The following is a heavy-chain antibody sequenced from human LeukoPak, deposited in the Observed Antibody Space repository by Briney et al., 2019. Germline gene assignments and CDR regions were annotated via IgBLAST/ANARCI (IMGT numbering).Heavy chain of an antibody. CDR2: ISSSSSYI. Sequence: GGSLRLSCAASGLTFSSYSMNWVRQAPGKGLEWVSSISSSSSYIYYADSVKGRFTISRDNAKNSLYLQMNSLRAEDTAVYYCARGQPFYDFWSGYYTPYSDYWGQGTLVTVSS. J-gene: IGHJ4*02. CDR3: ARGQPFYDFWSGYYTPYSDY. V-gene: IGHV3-21*01. CDR1: GLTFSSYS. D-gene: IGHD3-3*01.